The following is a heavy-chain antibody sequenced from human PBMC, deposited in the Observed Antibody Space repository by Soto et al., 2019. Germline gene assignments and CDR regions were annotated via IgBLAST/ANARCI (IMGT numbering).Heavy chain of an antibody. CDR1: GGSISSYY. D-gene: IGHD3-3*01. Sequence: QVQLQESGPGLVKPSETLSLTCTVSGGSISSYYWSWIRQPPGKGLEWIGYIYYSGSTNYNPSLKSRVTISVDTSKNQFSLKLSSVTAADTAVYYCARHATIHYDFWSGQWGDYYYYYMDVWGKGTTVTVSS. CDR3: ARHATIHYDFWSGQWGDYYYYYMDV. CDR2: IYYSGST. V-gene: IGHV4-59*08. J-gene: IGHJ6*03.